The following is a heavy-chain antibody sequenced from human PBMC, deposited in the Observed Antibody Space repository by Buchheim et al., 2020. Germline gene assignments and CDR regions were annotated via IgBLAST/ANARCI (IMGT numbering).Heavy chain of an antibody. Sequence: EVQLVESGGGLVKPGGSLRLSCAASGFTFSSYSMNWVRQAPGKGLEWVSSISSSSSFIYYADSVKGRFTISRDNAKNSLYLQMNSLRAEDTAVYYCARDVYGSGSFGNYYYYGMDVWGQGTT. J-gene: IGHJ6*02. CDR2: ISSSSSFI. V-gene: IGHV3-21*01. D-gene: IGHD3-10*01. CDR3: ARDVYGSGSFGNYYYYGMDV. CDR1: GFTFSSYS.